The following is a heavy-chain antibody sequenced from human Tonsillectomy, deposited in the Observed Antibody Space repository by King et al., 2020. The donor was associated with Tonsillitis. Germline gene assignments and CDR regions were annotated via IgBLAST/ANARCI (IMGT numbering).Heavy chain of an antibody. J-gene: IGHJ2*01. D-gene: IGHD6-19*01. Sequence: VQLQQWGAGLLKPSETLSLTCAVYGGSFSGYYWSWIRQPPGKGLEWIGEINHSGSTNYNPSLKSRVTVSVDTSKNQFSLKLSSVTAADTAVYYCARGFIAVARGNWYFDLWGRGTLVTVSS. V-gene: IGHV4-34*01. CDR1: GGSFSGYY. CDR3: ARGFIAVARGNWYFDL. CDR2: INHSGST.